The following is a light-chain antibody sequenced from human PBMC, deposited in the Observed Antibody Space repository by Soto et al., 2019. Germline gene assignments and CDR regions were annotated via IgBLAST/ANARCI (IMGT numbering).Light chain of an antibody. Sequence: QSVLTQPASVSGSPGQSITISCTGTSSDVGGYNYVSWYQHHPGKAPKLLIFEVSNRPSGVSHRFSGSKSGNTASLTISGLQSGDEAHYYCASYTIKTTYVFGTGTKLTVL. J-gene: IGLJ1*01. CDR3: ASYTIKTTYV. CDR2: EVS. CDR1: SSDVGGYNY. V-gene: IGLV2-14*01.